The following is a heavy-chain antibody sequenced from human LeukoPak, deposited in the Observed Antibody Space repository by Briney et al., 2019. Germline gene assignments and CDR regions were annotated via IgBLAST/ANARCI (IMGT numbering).Heavy chain of an antibody. CDR2: ITGGGGT. D-gene: IGHD1-7*01. Sequence: GGSLRLSCVASGFTFSNYAMTWVRLAQGKWLEWVSSITGGGGTSYADSVKGRFTMSRDNSKNTLYLQMNNHRGEDTAIYYCGRDPNGNYVDAFDFWGQGTLVTVSS. CDR3: GRDPNGNYVDAFDF. V-gene: IGHV3-23*01. CDR1: GFTFSNYA. J-gene: IGHJ3*01.